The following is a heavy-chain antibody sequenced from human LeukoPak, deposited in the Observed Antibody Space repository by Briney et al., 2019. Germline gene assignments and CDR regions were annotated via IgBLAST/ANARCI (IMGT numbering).Heavy chain of an antibody. Sequence: ASVKVSCKASGYTFTGYNIHWVRQAPGQGLEWMGWINPRNGDTKYPPKFQGRVTMTRDTSISTAYMELSRLSLDDTAIYYCLRDVHNYNDDYWGQGSLVTVSS. CDR3: LRDVHNYNDDY. V-gene: IGHV1-2*02. D-gene: IGHD1-1*01. CDR1: GYTFTGYN. CDR2: INPRNGDT. J-gene: IGHJ4*02.